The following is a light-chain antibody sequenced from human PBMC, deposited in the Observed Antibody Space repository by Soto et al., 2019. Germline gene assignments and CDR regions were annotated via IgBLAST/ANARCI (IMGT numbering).Light chain of an antibody. CDR1: SSNIGNNY. J-gene: IGLJ2*01. CDR3: GTWDSRLSAVV. CDR2: DND. V-gene: IGLV1-51*01. Sequence: QSVLTQPPSVSAAPGQKVTISCSGSSSNIGNNYVYWYQQLPGTAPKLLIYDNDKRPSGIPDRFSGSKSGTSATLGITGLQTGDEAVYYCGTWDSRLSAVVFGGGTKLTVL.